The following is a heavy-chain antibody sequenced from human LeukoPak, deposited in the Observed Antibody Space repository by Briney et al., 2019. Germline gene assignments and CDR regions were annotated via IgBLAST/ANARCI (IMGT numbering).Heavy chain of an antibody. J-gene: IGHJ4*02. CDR1: GFTFSSYA. V-gene: IGHV3-30*04. CDR2: ISYDGNNK. CDR3: AGINDQLERRRDY. D-gene: IGHD1-1*01. Sequence: GGSLRLSCAASGFTFSSYAMHWVRQAPGKGLEWVAVISYDGNNKYYADSVKGRFTISRDNSKNTLYLQMNSLRAEDTAVYYCAGINDQLERRRDYWGQGTLVTVSS.